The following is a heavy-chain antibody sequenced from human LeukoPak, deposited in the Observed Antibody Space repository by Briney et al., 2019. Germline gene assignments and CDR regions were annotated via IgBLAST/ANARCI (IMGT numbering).Heavy chain of an antibody. V-gene: IGHV1-2*02. Sequence: GASVKVSCKASGYTFTGYYMHWVRQAPGQGLEWMGWINPNSGGTNYAQKFQGRVTMTRDTSISTAYMELSRLRSEDTAVYYCARDGSPVAGTYYYYYMDVWGKGTTVTVSS. CDR2: INPNSGGT. CDR1: GYTFTGYY. D-gene: IGHD6-19*01. J-gene: IGHJ6*03. CDR3: ARDGSPVAGTYYYYYMDV.